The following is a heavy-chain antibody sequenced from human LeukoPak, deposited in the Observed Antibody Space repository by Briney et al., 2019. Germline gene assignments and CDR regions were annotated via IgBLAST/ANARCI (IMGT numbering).Heavy chain of an antibody. Sequence: GSLRLSCAASGFTFSDYYMSWIRLAPGKGLEWVSYISSSGSTIYYADTVKGRFTISRDNAKNSLYLQMNSLRAEDTAVYYCAREIGGIAAAGGWLDPGGQGTLVTVSS. CDR3: AREIGGIAAAGGWLDP. CDR2: ISSSGSTI. V-gene: IGHV3-11*04. D-gene: IGHD6-13*01. CDR1: GFTFSDYY. J-gene: IGHJ5*02.